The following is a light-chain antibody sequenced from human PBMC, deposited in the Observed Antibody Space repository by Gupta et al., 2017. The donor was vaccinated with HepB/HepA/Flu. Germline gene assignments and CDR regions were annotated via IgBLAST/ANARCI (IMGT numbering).Light chain of an antibody. CDR1: SSNIGSNY. V-gene: IGLV1-47*01. CDR2: RNN. Sequence: SMLTRPRSASGTRGQTVTISRSVSSSNIGSNYVFCYQQLPGTAPTLLLYRNNQRPSSVPSRFSASNSAASASLAIIALLSADDAAYYCAPCYDSLPGPVFGGGTKLTVL. CDR3: APCYDSLPGPV. J-gene: IGLJ3*02.